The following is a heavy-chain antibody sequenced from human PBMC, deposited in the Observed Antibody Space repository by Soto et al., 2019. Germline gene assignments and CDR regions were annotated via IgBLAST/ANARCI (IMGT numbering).Heavy chain of an antibody. Sequence: PGGSLGLSCAASGFTFSSYAMSWVRQAPGKGLEWVSAISGSGGSTYYADSVKGRFTISRDNSKNTLYLQMNSLRAEDTAVYYCAKDDWRVGPVLQIAVADYYFDYWGQGTLVTVSS. CDR3: AKDDWRVGPVLQIAVADYYFDY. CDR2: ISGSGGST. CDR1: GFTFSSYA. V-gene: IGHV3-23*01. J-gene: IGHJ4*02. D-gene: IGHD6-19*01.